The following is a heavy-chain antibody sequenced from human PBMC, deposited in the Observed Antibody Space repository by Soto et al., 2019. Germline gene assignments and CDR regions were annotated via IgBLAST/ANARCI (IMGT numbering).Heavy chain of an antibody. CDR3: AKDSQVGGGRYYYYYGMDV. D-gene: IGHD3-10*01. J-gene: IGHJ6*02. CDR2: ISYDGSNK. CDR1: GFTFSSYG. V-gene: IGHV3-30*18. Sequence: GGSLRLSCAASGFTFSSYGMHWVRQAPGKGLEWVAVISYDGSNKYYADSVKGRFTISRDNSKNTLYLQMNSLRAEDTAVYYCAKDSQVGGGRYYYYYGMDVWGQGTTVTVSS.